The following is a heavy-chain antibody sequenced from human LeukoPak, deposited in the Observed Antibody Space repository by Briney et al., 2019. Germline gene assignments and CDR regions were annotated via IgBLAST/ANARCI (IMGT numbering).Heavy chain of an antibody. CDR1: GFTFSSYA. Sequence: GGSLRLSCAASGFTFSSYAMSWVRQAPGKGVEWVSAISGSGGSTYYADSVKGRFTISRDNSKNTLYLQMNSLRAEDTAVYYCAKYPAKELNYYGSGSYFHWGQGTLVTVSS. CDR3: AKYPAKELNYYGSGSYFH. CDR2: ISGSGGST. V-gene: IGHV3-23*01. D-gene: IGHD3-10*01. J-gene: IGHJ4*02.